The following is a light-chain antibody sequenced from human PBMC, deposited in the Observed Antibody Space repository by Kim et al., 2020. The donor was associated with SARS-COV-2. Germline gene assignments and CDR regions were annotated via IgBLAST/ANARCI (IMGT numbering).Light chain of an antibody. V-gene: IGKV1-5*03. J-gene: IGKJ5*01. CDR3: QQYNAL. CDR2: QAS. Sequence: TLSASVGDRVTITCRASQSISRWLAWYQKKPGKAPRLLIYQASTLQSGVPSRFSGRGSGTEFTLTINSLQPDDFATYYCQQYNALFGQGTRLEIK. CDR1: QSISRW.